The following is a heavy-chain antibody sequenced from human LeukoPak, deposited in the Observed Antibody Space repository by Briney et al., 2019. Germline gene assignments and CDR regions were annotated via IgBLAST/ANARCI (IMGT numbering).Heavy chain of an antibody. J-gene: IGHJ4*02. D-gene: IGHD1-26*01. CDR1: GYTFTSYD. Sequence: GASVKVSCKASGYTFTSYDINWVRQATGQGLEWMGWMNPNSGNTGYAQKFQGRVTMTRNTSISTAYMELRSLKSDDTAVYYCARQNPFGIYQTFDYWGQGTLVTVSS. CDR3: ARQNPFGIYQTFDY. V-gene: IGHV1-8*01. CDR2: MNPNSGNT.